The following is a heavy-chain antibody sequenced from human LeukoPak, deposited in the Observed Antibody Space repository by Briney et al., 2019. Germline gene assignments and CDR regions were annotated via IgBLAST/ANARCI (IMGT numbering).Heavy chain of an antibody. D-gene: IGHD1-1*01. Sequence: SVKVSCKASGGTFSSYAISWVRQAPGQGLEWMGGIIPIFGTANYAQKFQGRVTIIADESTSTAYMELSSLRSEDTAVYYCARDGRTYLRAFDIWGQGTMVTVSS. J-gene: IGHJ3*02. CDR1: GGTFSSYA. CDR2: IIPIFGTA. CDR3: ARDGRTYLRAFDI. V-gene: IGHV1-69*01.